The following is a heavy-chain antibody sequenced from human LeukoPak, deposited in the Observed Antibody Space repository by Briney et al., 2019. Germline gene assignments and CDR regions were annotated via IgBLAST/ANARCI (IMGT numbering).Heavy chain of an antibody. Sequence: ASVKVSCKASGYTFTSYAMKWVRQAPGQGLEWMGWINTNTGNPTYAQGFTGRFVFSLDTSVSTAYLQISSLKAEDTAVYYCARQSNYEIFSEGLDYWGQGTLVTVSS. CDR1: GYTFTSYA. V-gene: IGHV7-4-1*02. CDR3: ARQSNYEIFSEGLDY. CDR2: INTNTGNP. J-gene: IGHJ4*02. D-gene: IGHD4/OR15-4a*01.